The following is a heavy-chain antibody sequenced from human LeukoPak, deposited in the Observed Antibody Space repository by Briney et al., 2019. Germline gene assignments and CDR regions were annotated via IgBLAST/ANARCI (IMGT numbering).Heavy chain of an antibody. CDR1: GFTFDDYA. V-gene: IGHV3-9*01. D-gene: IGHD3-9*01. CDR3: AKDPRAYYDILTGYYDY. CDR2: ISWNSGST. J-gene: IGHJ4*02. Sequence: GGSLRLSCAASGFTFDDYAMHWVRQAPGKGLEWVSGISWNSGSTGYADSVKGRFTISRDNAKNSLYLQMNSLRAEDTALYYCAKDPRAYYDILTGYYDYWGQGTLVTVSS.